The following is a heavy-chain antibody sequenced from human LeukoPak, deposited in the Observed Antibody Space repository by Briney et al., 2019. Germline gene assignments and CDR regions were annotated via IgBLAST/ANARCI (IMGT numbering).Heavy chain of an antibody. CDR1: GGSISSSSYY. CDR3: AGLWFGDYYFDY. V-gene: IGHV4-39*01. CDR2: IYYSGST. J-gene: IGHJ4*02. D-gene: IGHD3-10*01. Sequence: SETLSLTCTVSGGSISSSSYYWGWIRQPPGKGLEWIGSIYYSGSTYYNPSLKSRVTISVDTSKNQFSLKLSSVTAADTAVYYCAGLWFGDYYFDYWGQGTLVTVSS.